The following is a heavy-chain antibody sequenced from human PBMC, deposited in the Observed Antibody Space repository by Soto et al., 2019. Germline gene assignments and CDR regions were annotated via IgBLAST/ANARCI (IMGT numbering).Heavy chain of an antibody. CDR2: ISAYNGNT. CDR3: ARDSHKARLDYYGMDV. CDR1: GYTFTSYG. V-gene: IGHV1-18*04. J-gene: IGHJ6*02. Sequence: QVQLVQSGAEVKKPGASVKVSCKASGYTFTSYGISWVRQAPGQGLEWMGWISAYNGNTNYAQKLQGRVTMTTDTSTRTAYMELRSLRSDDTAVYYCARDSHKARLDYYGMDVWGQGTTVTVSS.